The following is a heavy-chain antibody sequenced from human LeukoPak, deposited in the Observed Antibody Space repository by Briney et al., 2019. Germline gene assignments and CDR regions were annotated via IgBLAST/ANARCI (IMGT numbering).Heavy chain of an antibody. CDR1: GGSISSYY. CDR3: ARSAIDAFDI. J-gene: IGHJ3*02. CDR2: IYYSGST. D-gene: IGHD6-25*01. V-gene: IGHV4-59*08. Sequence: SESLSLTCTVSGGSISSYYWSWIRQPPGKGLEWIGYIYYSGSTNYNPSLKCRVTISVDTSKNQFSLKLSSVTAADTAVYYCARSAIDAFDIWGQGTMVTVSS.